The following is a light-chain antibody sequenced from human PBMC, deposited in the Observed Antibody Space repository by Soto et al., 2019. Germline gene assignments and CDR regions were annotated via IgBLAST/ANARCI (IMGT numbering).Light chain of an antibody. CDR1: QSISSW. Sequence: DIQMTQSPSTLSASVGDRVTITCRASQSISSWWAWYQQKPGKAPKLLIYDASSLESGVPSRFSGSGSGTEFTLTIGSLLLDDFATYYHQQYNSYPWTFGQGTKVEIK. J-gene: IGKJ1*01. V-gene: IGKV1-5*01. CDR2: DAS. CDR3: QQYNSYPWT.